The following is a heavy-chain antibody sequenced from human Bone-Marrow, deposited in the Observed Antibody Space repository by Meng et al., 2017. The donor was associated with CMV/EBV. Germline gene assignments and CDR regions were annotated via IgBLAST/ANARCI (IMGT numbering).Heavy chain of an antibody. J-gene: IGHJ4*02. D-gene: IGHD3-3*01. V-gene: IGHV4-61*01. CDR3: ARGQFLEFDY. Sequence: SETLSLTCTVSGGSVSSGSYYWSWIRQPPGKGLEWIGYIYYSGSTNYNPSLKSRVTISVDTSKNQFSLKLSSVTAADTAVYYCARGQFLEFDYWGQGTQVTVSS. CDR1: GGSVSSGSYY. CDR2: IYYSGST.